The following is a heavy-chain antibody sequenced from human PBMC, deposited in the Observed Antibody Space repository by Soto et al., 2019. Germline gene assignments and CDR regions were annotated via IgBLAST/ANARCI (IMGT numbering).Heavy chain of an antibody. CDR2: ISYDGINK. Sequence: GGSLRLSCAASGFAFSSYVMYWVRQAPGKGLEWVAIISYDGINKYYADSVKGRFTISRDNSKSTLYLQMHRLRTEDTAMYYCAKEYDFWSGYYTGMDVWGQGTTVTVSS. CDR1: GFAFSSYV. V-gene: IGHV3-30*18. J-gene: IGHJ6*02. CDR3: AKEYDFWSGYYTGMDV. D-gene: IGHD3-3*01.